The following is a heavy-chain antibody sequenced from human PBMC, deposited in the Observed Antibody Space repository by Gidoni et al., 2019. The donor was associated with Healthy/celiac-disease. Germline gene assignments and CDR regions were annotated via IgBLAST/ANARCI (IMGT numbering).Heavy chain of an antibody. V-gene: IGHV1-69*01. CDR2: IIPIFGTA. J-gene: IGHJ3*02. Sequence: QVQLVQSGAEGKKPVSSVKVSCTASGGTFSSYSISWVRQAPGQGLEWMGGIIPIFGTANYAQKFQGRVTITADESTSTAYMELSSLRSEDTAVYYCARGRRPYDSSGQGAFDIWGQGTMVTVSS. D-gene: IGHD3-22*01. CDR1: GGTFSSYS. CDR3: ARGRRPYDSSGQGAFDI.